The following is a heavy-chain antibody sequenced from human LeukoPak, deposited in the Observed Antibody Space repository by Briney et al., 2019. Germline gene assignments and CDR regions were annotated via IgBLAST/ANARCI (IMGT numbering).Heavy chain of an antibody. CDR2: IYSGGST. V-gene: IGHV3-53*01. D-gene: IGHD6-25*01. J-gene: IGHJ6*02. CDR3: ARTAGSDSYYYYGMDV. Sequence: GGSLRLSCAASGFTVSSNYMSWVRQVPGKGLEWVSVIYSGGSTYYADSVKGRFTISRDNSKNTLYLQMNSLRAEDTAVYYCARTAGSDSYYYYGMDVWGQGTTVTVSS. CDR1: GFTVSSNY.